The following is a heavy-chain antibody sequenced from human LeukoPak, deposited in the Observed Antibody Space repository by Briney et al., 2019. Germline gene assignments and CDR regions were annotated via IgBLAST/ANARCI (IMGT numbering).Heavy chain of an antibody. CDR2: ITYDGYYR. D-gene: IGHD3-10*01. V-gene: IGHV3-30*03. CDR1: GXSFSNYG. J-gene: IGHJ4*02. Sequence: GGSLRLSCAASGXSFSNYGMHWVRQAPGKGLEWVALITYDGYYRYYSDSVKGRFTISSDTSKNTLYLQMNSLRAEDTAVYYCARDLSPVVRASPMGYWGQGTLVTVSS. CDR3: ARDLSPVVRASPMGY.